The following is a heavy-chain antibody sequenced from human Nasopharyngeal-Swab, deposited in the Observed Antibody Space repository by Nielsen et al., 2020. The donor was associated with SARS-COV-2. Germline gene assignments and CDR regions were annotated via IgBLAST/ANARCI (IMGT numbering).Heavy chain of an antibody. Sequence: GESLKTPCAAPGFTFSSYGMHWVRQAPGKGLEWVAVISYDGSNKYYADSVKGRFTISRDNSKNTLYLQMNSLRAEDTAVYYCAGELLRDYGMDVWGQGTTVTVSS. V-gene: IGHV3-30*03. CDR3: AGELLRDYGMDV. J-gene: IGHJ6*02. CDR2: ISYDGSNK. CDR1: GFTFSSYG. D-gene: IGHD1-26*01.